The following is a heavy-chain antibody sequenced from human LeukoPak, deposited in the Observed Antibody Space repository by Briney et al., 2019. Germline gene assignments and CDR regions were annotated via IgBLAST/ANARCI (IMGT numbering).Heavy chain of an antibody. D-gene: IGHD2-2*01. CDR1: GGSFSGYY. V-gene: IGHV4-34*01. Sequence: SETLSLTCAVYGGSFSGYYWSWIRQPPGKGLEWIGEINHSGSTNYNPSLKSRVTISVDTSKNQFSLKLSSVTAADTAVYYCARLYCSSTSCSNYFDYWGQGTLVTVSS. CDR3: ARLYCSSTSCSNYFDY. CDR2: INHSGST. J-gene: IGHJ4*02.